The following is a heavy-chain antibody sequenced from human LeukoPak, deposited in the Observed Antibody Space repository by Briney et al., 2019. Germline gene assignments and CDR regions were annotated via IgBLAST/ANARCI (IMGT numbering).Heavy chain of an antibody. J-gene: IGHJ6*02. CDR2: TYSGGST. Sequence: PGGSLRLSCAASGFTFSDSYMSWIRQAPGKGLEWVSVTYSGGSTHYADSVKGRFTISRDNSKNTLSLQMNSLRAEDTAVYYCARDRTTGYGMDVWGQGTTVTVSS. D-gene: IGHD1-1*01. CDR3: ARDRTTGYGMDV. CDR1: GFTFSDSY. V-gene: IGHV3-53*01.